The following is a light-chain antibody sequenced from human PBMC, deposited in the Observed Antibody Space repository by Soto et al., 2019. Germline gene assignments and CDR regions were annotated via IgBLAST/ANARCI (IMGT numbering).Light chain of an antibody. CDR1: QSVSSY. CDR3: QQRSNWPPTWT. CDR2: DAS. V-gene: IGKV3-11*01. Sequence: EIVLTQSPVTLSLSPVERATLSCRASQSVSSYLAWYQQKPGQAPRLLIYDASNRATGIPARFSGSGSGTDFTLTIDNLEPEDFAVYYCQQRSNWPPTWTFGQGTKVDIK. J-gene: IGKJ1*01.